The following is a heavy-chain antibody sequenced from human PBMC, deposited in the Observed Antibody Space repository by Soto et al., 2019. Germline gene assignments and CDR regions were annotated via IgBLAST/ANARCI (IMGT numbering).Heavy chain of an antibody. D-gene: IGHD3-22*01. J-gene: IGHJ2*01. Sequence: QVQLVQSGAEVKKPGSSVKVSCKASGGTFSSYTISWVRQAPGQGLEWMGRIIPILGIANYAQKFKGRVTITADKSTSTAYMERSSLRSEDTAVYYCAIGIGSSGHPNWYFDLWGRGTLVTVSS. CDR1: GGTFSSYT. V-gene: IGHV1-69*02. CDR3: AIGIGSSGHPNWYFDL. CDR2: IIPILGIA.